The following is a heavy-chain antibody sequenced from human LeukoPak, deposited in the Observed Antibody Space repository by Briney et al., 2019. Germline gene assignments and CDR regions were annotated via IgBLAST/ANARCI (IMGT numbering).Heavy chain of an antibody. D-gene: IGHD1-1*01. V-gene: IGHV4-59*01. CDR2: IYYSGST. Sequence: SETLSLTCTVSGGSISSYYWSWIRQPPGKGLEWIGYIYYSGSTNYNPSLKSRVTISVDTSKNQFSLKLSSVTAADTAVYYCARDPQPWTFDIWGQGTMVTVSS. CDR1: GGSISSYY. CDR3: ARDPQPWTFDI. J-gene: IGHJ3*02.